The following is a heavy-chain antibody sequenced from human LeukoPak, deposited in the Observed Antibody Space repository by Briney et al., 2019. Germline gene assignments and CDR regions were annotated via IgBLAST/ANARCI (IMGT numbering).Heavy chain of an antibody. D-gene: IGHD3-22*01. V-gene: IGHV4-59*01. CDR2: ILYSGST. CDR1: GGTISNYN. CDR3: ARGKYYYDSI. J-gene: IGHJ4*02. Sequence: SETLSLTCTVSGGTISNYNWSWIQQPPGKGLEWIGYILYSGSTNYNPSLKSRVTISVDTSKNQISLKLTSVTAADTAVYYCARGKYYYDSIWGQGTLVTVSS.